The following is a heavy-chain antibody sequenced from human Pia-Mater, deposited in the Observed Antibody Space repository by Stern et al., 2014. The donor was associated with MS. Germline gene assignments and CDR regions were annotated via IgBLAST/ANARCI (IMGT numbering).Heavy chain of an antibody. CDR2: MNPKSGDR. V-gene: IGHV1-8*01. Sequence: VQLEESGAEVKKPGASVKVSCKASGYTFTTFDINWVRQASGQGLEWMGWMNPKSGDRGSAQKFQGRLTMTRNTSINTAYMELSSLRSEDTAVYYCARGRIQYYDKNAYYAGFDYWGQGNLVTVSS. J-gene: IGHJ4*02. CDR1: GYTFTTFD. D-gene: IGHD3-22*01. CDR3: ARGRIQYYDKNAYYAGFDY.